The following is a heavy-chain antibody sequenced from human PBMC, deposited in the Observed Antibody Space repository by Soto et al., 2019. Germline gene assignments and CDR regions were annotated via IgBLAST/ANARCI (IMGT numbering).Heavy chain of an antibody. Sequence: QVQLQESGPGLVKPSETLSLTCSVSGGSVSSGNFYWTWIRQPPGKGLEWIGYIYHRGSTDSNPSLKSRVSISIDTSKNHFSLKLSSVTAADTAVYYCARDSGEQLDYWGQGTLVIVSS. D-gene: IGHD3-10*01. J-gene: IGHJ4*02. CDR3: ARDSGEQLDY. CDR1: GGSVSSGNFY. CDR2: IYHRGST. V-gene: IGHV4-61*03.